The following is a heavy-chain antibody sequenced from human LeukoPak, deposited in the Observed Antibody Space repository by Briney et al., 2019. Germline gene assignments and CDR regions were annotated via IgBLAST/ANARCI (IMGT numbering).Heavy chain of an antibody. J-gene: IGHJ4*02. CDR1: GYTFTGYY. Sequence: ASVKVSCKASGYTFTGYYMHWVRQAPGQGLEWMGWINSNSGGTSYAQKFQGRVTMTRDTSISTAYMDLSRLKSDDTAVYYCAKDQGDGCTDYWGQGTLVTVSS. V-gene: IGHV1-2*02. D-gene: IGHD2-8*01. CDR2: INSNSGGT. CDR3: AKDQGDGCTDY.